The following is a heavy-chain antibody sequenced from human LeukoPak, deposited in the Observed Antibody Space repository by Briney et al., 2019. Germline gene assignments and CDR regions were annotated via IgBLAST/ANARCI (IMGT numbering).Heavy chain of an antibody. V-gene: IGHV3-74*01. CDR3: YGANVQH. Sequence: SGGSLRLSCAVSGFTFSSYWMVWVRQAPGKGLVWVSATNTDGSTTTYADSVKGRFTIARDNARNTVYLQMNSLRVEDTAVYYCYGANVQHWGPGTLVTVHS. CDR1: GFTFSSYW. CDR2: TNTDGSTT. D-gene: IGHD4-17*01. J-gene: IGHJ1*01.